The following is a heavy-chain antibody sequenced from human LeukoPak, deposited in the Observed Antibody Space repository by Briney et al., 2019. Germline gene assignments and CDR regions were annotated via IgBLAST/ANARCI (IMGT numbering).Heavy chain of an antibody. CDR2: MNPNSGNT. Sequence: ASVKVSCKASGYTFTSYDIHWVRQPTGQGLEWMGWMNPNSGNTGYAQKFQGRVTMTRNTSISTAYMELSSLRSEDTAMYYCARGPKHALLWFGESRGYYYGMDVWGQGTTVTVSS. J-gene: IGHJ6*02. D-gene: IGHD3-10*01. CDR3: ARGPKHALLWFGESRGYYYGMDV. CDR1: GYTFTSYD. V-gene: IGHV1-8*01.